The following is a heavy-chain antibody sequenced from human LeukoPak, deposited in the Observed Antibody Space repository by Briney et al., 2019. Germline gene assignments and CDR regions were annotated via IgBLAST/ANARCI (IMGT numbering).Heavy chain of an antibody. D-gene: IGHD4-23*01. CDR2: IYYSGST. CDR3: ARYFDYGGNSRVFQH. V-gene: IGHV4-39*07. CDR1: GASISTSTYY. Sequence: SETLSLTCTVSGASISTSTYYWGWIRQPPGKGLEWIGSIYYSGSTYYNPSLKSRVTISVDTSKNQFSLKLSSVTAADTAVYFCARYFDYGGNSRVFQHWGQGTLVTVSS. J-gene: IGHJ1*01.